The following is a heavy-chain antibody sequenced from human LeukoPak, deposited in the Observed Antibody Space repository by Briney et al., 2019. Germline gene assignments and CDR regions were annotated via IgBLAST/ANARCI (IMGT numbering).Heavy chain of an antibody. Sequence: ASVKVSCKASGYTFTSYDINWVRQATGQGLEWMGWMNPNGGNTGHAQKFQGRVTITRNTSISTAYMELSSLRSEDTAVYYCARGDDYSSEDYWGQGTLVTVSS. V-gene: IGHV1-8*03. CDR2: MNPNGGNT. D-gene: IGHD4-11*01. J-gene: IGHJ4*02. CDR3: ARGDDYSSEDY. CDR1: GYTFTSYD.